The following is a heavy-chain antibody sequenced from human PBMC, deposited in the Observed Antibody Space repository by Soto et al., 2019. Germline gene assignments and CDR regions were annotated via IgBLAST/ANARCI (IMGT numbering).Heavy chain of an antibody. Sequence: EVQLVESGGGLVKPGGSLRLSCAASGFTFSSYSMNWVRQAPGKGLEWVSSISSGSDYIFYADSVKGRFTISRDNAKNSLFLQMNSLTAEYTAVYYCARSPVGDAFNLWGQGTVFTVSS. CDR3: ARSPVGDAFNL. J-gene: IGHJ3*01. V-gene: IGHV3-21*01. CDR2: ISSGSDYI. CDR1: GFTFSSYS.